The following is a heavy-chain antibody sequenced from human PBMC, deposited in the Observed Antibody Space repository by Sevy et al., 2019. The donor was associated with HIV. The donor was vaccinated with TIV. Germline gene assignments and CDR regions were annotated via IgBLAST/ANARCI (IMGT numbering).Heavy chain of an antibody. Sequence: GGSLRLSCTASGFTFGDYCMSWVRQAPGKGLEWVAFLKSDVYGGTVDYAASLRGRFVISRDDSKTIANLQMNDLKTEDTGVYYCTRWKAAQSIFDYWGQGALVTVSS. D-gene: IGHD6-13*01. CDR1: GFTFGDYC. J-gene: IGHJ4*02. V-gene: IGHV3-49*04. CDR2: LKSDVYGGTV. CDR3: TRWKAAQSIFDY.